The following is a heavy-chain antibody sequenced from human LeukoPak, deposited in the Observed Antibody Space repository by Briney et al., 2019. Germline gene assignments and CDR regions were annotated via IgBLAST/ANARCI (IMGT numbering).Heavy chain of an antibody. CDR2: IYTSGST. Sequence: SETLSLTCTVSGGSISSSSYYWSWIRQPAGKGLEWIGRIYTSGSTNYNPSLKSRVTMSVDTSKNQFSLKLSSVTAADTAVYYCAREGNPGFDPWGQGTLVTVSS. D-gene: IGHD2/OR15-2a*01. CDR3: AREGNPGFDP. CDR1: GGSISSSSYY. J-gene: IGHJ5*02. V-gene: IGHV4-61*02.